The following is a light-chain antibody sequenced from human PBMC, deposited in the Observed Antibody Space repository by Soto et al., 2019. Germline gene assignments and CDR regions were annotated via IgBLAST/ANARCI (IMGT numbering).Light chain of an antibody. CDR2: VAS. J-gene: IGKJ5*01. V-gene: IGKV3-20*01. CDR1: QSISSD. CDR3: QQYGSSRPIP. Sequence: IVLTQSLATLSVSPGERATRSCRASQSISSDVAWYQHKPGQAPRLLIYVASTTATGIPDRFRGTGSGTDFTLTISRLEPEDFAVYSCQQYGSSRPIPFRQGTRL.